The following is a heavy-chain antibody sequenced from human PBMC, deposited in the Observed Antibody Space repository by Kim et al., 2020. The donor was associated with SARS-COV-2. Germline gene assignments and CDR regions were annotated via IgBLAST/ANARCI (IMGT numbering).Heavy chain of an antibody. CDR1: GFTFDDYA. Sequence: SLRLSCAASGFTFDDYAMHWVRQGPGKGLEWVSGISWNSGSIGYADSVKGRFTISRDNAKNSLYLQMNSLKPEDTALYYCAKDEDSGVVATRRLGPPGMDVWGQGTTVTVSS. CDR2: ISWNSGSI. CDR3: AKDEDSGVVATRRLGPPGMDV. J-gene: IGHJ6*02. D-gene: IGHD6-6*01. V-gene: IGHV3-9*01.